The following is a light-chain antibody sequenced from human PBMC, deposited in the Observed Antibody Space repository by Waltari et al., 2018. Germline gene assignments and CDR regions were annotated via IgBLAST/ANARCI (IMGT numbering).Light chain of an antibody. CDR3: SSYTSSSTLWV. V-gene: IGLV2-14*03. CDR2: DVS. CDR1: SSDVGGYNY. J-gene: IGLJ3*02. Sequence: QSALTQPASVSGSPGQSITISCTGTSSDVGGYNYVSWYQQHPGKAPKLMIYDVSNRPAGVSKRFSGSKFGNTASLTISGLQAEDEADYYCSSYTSSSTLWVFGGGTKLTVL.